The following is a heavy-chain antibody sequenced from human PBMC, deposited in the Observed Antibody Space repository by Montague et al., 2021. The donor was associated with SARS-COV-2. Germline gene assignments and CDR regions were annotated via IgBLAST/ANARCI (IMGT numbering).Heavy chain of an antibody. D-gene: IGHD3-16*01. V-gene: IGHV3-33*01. CDR2: IWYDGSNK. J-gene: IGHJ4*02. Sequence: SLRLSCAASGFTFSSYGVHWVRQAPGKGLEWVAVIWYDGSNKYYADSVKGRFTISRDNSKNTLYLQMNSLRAEDTAVYYCARDLFWGTDSGTQQRRDYWGQGTLVTVSS. CDR1: GFTFSSYG. CDR3: ARDLFWGTDSGTQQRRDY.